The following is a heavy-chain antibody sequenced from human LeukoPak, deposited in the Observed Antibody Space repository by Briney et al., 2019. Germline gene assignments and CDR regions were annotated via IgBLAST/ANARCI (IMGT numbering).Heavy chain of an antibody. V-gene: IGHV4-4*07. CDR3: ARDRSTALYCSSTSCYKHNWFDP. D-gene: IGHD2-2*02. J-gene: IGHJ5*02. CDR2: IYTSGST. CDR1: GGSISSYY. Sequence: SETLSLTCTVSGGSISSYYWSWIRQPAGKGLEWIGRIYTSGSTNYNPSLKSRVTMSVDTSKNQFSLKLGSVTAADTAVYYCARDRSTALYCSSTSCYKHNWFDPWGQGTLVTVSS.